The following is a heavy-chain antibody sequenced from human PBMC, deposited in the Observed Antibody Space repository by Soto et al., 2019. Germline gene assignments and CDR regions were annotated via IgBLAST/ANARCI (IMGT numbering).Heavy chain of an antibody. Sequence: SGPTLVNPTQTLTLTCTFSGFSLSTSGVGVGWIRQPPGKALEWLALIYWDDDKRYSPSLRSRLSINKDTPKNQVLLTLTNMDPVDTATYYCAHRLKSGTFDPWGLGTLVTVSS. CDR3: AHRLKSGTFDP. CDR1: GFSLSTSGVG. V-gene: IGHV2-5*02. J-gene: IGHJ5*02. CDR2: IYWDDDK.